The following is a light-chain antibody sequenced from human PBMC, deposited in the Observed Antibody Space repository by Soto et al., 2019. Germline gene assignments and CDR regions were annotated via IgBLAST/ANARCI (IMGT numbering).Light chain of an antibody. J-gene: IGKJ2*01. CDR3: QQYGRSPLLYT. V-gene: IGKV3-20*01. Sequence: EIVLTQSPGTLSLSPGERATLSCRASQSVSSNYLAWYQQRPGQAPRLLIFGASYRAAGIPDRFSGSGSGTDFTLTITRLEPEDFAVYYCQQYGRSPLLYTFGQGTRLGVK. CDR2: GAS. CDR1: QSVSSNY.